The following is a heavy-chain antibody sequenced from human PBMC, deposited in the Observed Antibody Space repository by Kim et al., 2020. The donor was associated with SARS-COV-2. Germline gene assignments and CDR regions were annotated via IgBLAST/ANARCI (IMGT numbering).Heavy chain of an antibody. CDR1: GGSISSSSYY. J-gene: IGHJ5*02. D-gene: IGHD3-3*01. Sequence: SETLSLTCTVSGGSISSSSYYWGWIRQPPGKGLEWIGSIYYSGSTYYNPSLKSRVTISVDTSKNQFSLKLSSVTAADTAVYYCARYGLYYDFWSGPFNNWFDPWGQGTLVTVSS. V-gene: IGHV4-39*01. CDR2: IYYSGST. CDR3: ARYGLYYDFWSGPFNNWFDP.